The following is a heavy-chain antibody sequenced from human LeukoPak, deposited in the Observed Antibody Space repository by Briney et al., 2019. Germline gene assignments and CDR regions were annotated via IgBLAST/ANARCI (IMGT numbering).Heavy chain of an antibody. CDR1: NYTFTNYG. V-gene: IGHV1-18*01. CDR2: ISAYNGNT. Sequence: ASVKVSCKASNYTFTNYGISWVRQAPGQGLEWMGWISAYNGNTNYAQKLQGRVTTTRETSISTGYMELSRLRSDDTAVYYCAREPGYSSSGDAFDIWGQGTMVTVSS. CDR3: AREPGYSSSGDAFDI. J-gene: IGHJ3*02. D-gene: IGHD6-13*01.